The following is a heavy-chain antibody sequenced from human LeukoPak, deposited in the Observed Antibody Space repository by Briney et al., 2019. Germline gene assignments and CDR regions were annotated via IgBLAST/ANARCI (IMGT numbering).Heavy chain of an antibody. CDR2: ISGSGGST. CDR3: ATRGSYYDY. D-gene: IGHD3-10*01. V-gene: IGHV3-23*01. Sequence: GRSLRLSCAASGFTFSSYAMHWVRQAPGKGLEWVSAISGSGGSTYYADSVKGRFTISRDNSKNTLYLQMNSLRAEDTAVYYCATRGSYYDYWGQGTLVTVSS. J-gene: IGHJ4*02. CDR1: GFTFSSYA.